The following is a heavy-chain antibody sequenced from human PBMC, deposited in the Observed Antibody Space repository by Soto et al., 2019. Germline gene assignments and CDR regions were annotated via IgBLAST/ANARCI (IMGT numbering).Heavy chain of an antibody. D-gene: IGHD5-12*01. CDR2: ISSDGINK. V-gene: IGHV3-30*09. J-gene: IGHJ4*02. CDR3: AREPTTILVRIDY. Sequence: GGSLRLSCAASGFTFSRHSMHWVRQAPGKGLEWVAVISSDGINKYYADSVTGRFAVSRDNSKNTLFLQMNSLRPEDTAVYYCAREPTTILVRIDYWGPGTRVTVSS. CDR1: GFTFSRHS.